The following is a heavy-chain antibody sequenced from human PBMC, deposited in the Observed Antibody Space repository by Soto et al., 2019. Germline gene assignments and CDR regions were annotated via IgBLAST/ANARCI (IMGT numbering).Heavy chain of an antibody. D-gene: IGHD3-22*01. Sequence: GASVKVSCKASGYTFTSYGISWVRQAPGQGLEWMGWISAYNGNTNYAQKLQGRVTMTTDTSTSTAYMELRSLRSDDTAVYYCARIPSYYYDSSGYYYDYWGQGTLVTVSS. V-gene: IGHV1-18*01. CDR1: GYTFTSYG. CDR3: ARIPSYYYDSSGYYYDY. J-gene: IGHJ4*02. CDR2: ISAYNGNT.